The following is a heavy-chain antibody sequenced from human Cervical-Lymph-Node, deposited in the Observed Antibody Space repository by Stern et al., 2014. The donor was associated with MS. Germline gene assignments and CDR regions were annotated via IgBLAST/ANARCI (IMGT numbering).Heavy chain of an antibody. CDR3: ATVGDHYDSRGYYYGH. D-gene: IGHD3-22*01. V-gene: IGHV1-3*01. CDR2: IIAVSGTT. Sequence: VQLVESGAEVKKPGASVKVSCKASGDTFSSYAISWVRQAPGQGLEWMGWIIAVSGTTQYSQTFQGRVTISTDESTSTVYMDLSSLRSEDTATYYCATVGDHYDSRGYYYGHWGQGTQVTVSS. CDR1: GDTFSSYA. J-gene: IGHJ4*02.